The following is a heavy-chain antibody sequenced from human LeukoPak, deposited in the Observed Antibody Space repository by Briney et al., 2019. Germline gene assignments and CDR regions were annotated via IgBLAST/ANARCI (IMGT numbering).Heavy chain of an antibody. J-gene: IGHJ4*02. CDR3: ARDGDYYDISGSFDY. V-gene: IGHV7-4-1*02. Sequence: ASVKVSCKASGYTFTTYSMNWVRQAPGQGLEWMGWINTNTGNPTYAQGFTGRFVFSLDTSVSTAYPQISSLKAEDTAVYYCARDGDYYDISGSFDYWGRGTLVTVSS. CDR2: INTNTGNP. D-gene: IGHD3-22*01. CDR1: GYTFTTYS.